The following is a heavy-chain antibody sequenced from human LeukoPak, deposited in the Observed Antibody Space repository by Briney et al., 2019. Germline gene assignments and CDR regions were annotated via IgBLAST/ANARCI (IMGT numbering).Heavy chain of an antibody. CDR1: GFIFSSYG. CDR3: ARGYSSSSEGSFDY. D-gene: IGHD6-6*01. V-gene: IGHV3-33*01. CDR2: ISYDGSNS. Sequence: GGSLRLSCAASGFIFSSYGMYWVRQAPGKGLEWLAVISYDGSNSYYADSVKGRFTISRDNSKNTLNLQMNSLRAEDTAVYHCARGYSSSSEGSFDYWGQGTLVTVPS. J-gene: IGHJ4*02.